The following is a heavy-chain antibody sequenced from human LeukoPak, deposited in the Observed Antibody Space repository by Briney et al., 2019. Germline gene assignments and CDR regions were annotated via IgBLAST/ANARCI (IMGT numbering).Heavy chain of an antibody. V-gene: IGHV1-2*02. CDR1: GYTFTGYY. D-gene: IGHD3-22*01. Sequence: ASVKVSCKASGYTFTGYYMHWVRQAPGQGLEWMGWINPNSGGTNYAQKFQGRVTMTRDTSISTAYMELSRLRSDNTAVYYFVFDYYDGSGYSKAGLPYWGQGTLVTVSS. J-gene: IGHJ4*02. CDR2: INPNSGGT. CDR3: VFDYYDGSGYSKAGLPY.